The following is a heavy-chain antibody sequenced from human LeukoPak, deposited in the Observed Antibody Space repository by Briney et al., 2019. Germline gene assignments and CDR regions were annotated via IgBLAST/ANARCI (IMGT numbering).Heavy chain of an antibody. Sequence: GASLQISCQGSGYRFTNYWIAWVRPMPGKGLEGMGIIYPGDSDTRYSPPLQGQVTISVDKSISNANLQWSSLKASDTAMYYCASSSGNTSSHAFDTWGQGKMGTVSS. V-gene: IGHV5-51*01. CDR1: GYRFTNYW. D-gene: IGHD6-19*01. CDR2: IYPGDSDT. J-gene: IGHJ3*02. CDR3: ASSSGNTSSHAFDT.